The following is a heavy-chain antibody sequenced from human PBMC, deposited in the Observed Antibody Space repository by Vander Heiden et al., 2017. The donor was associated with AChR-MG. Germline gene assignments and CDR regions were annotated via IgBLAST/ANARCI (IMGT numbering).Heavy chain of an antibody. D-gene: IGHD3-10*01. J-gene: IGHJ5*02. CDR2: ISAYNGNT. Sequence: QVQLVQSGAEVKKPGASVKVSCKASGYSVTSYVISWVRQAPGQGLEWMGEISAYNGNTNYEQKLQGRVTMTTDPSTSTAYMELRSLRSEDTAVYYCARTITMVRGVISRWFDPWGQGTLVTVSS. CDR1: GYSVTSYV. V-gene: IGHV1-18*01. CDR3: ARTITMVRGVISRWFDP.